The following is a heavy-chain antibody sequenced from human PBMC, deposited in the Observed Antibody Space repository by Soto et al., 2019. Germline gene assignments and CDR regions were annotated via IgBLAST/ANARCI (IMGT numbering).Heavy chain of an antibody. J-gene: IGHJ4*02. V-gene: IGHV3-23*01. Sequence: GGSLRLSCAASGFTFSSYAMSWVRQAPGKGLEWVSAIIGSGGSTYYADSVKGRFTISRDNSKNTLYLQMNSLRAEDTAVYYCAMPVGYCTNGVCSNDDYWGQGTLVTVSS. CDR1: GFTFSSYA. CDR3: AMPVGYCTNGVCSNDDY. CDR2: IIGSGGST. D-gene: IGHD2-8*01.